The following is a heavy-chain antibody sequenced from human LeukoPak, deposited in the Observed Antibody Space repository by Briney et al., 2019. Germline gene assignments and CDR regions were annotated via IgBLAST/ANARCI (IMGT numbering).Heavy chain of an antibody. CDR1: GYTFTGYY. J-gene: IGHJ4*02. CDR3: ARDLYDSSGYEGY. D-gene: IGHD3-22*01. CDR2: VNPNSGGT. V-gene: IGHV1-2*02. Sequence: GASVKVSCKASGYTFTGYYMHWVRQAPGQGLEWMGWVNPNSGGTNYAQKFRGRVTMTRDTSISTAYMELSRLRSDDTAVYYCARDLYDSSGYEGYWGQGTLVTVSS.